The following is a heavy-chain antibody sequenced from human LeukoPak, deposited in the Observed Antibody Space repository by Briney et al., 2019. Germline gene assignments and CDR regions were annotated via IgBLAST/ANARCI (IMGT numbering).Heavy chain of an antibody. D-gene: IGHD3-3*01. J-gene: IGHJ4*02. CDR1: GFTFSRAW. V-gene: IGHV3-7*01. CDR3: ARDLRGDNYNFWSGYYDY. CDR2: IKEDGSED. Sequence: GGSLRLSCAASGFTFSRAWMSWLRQAPGKGLEWVANIKEDGSEDYYADSVKGRFAISRDNSKNTLYLEMNSLRAEDTAVYYCARDLRGDNYNFWSGYYDYWGQGTLVTVSS.